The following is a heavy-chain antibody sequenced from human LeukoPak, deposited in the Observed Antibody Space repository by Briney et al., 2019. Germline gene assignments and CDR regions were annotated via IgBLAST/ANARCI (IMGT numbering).Heavy chain of an antibody. CDR1: GGSISTYY. CDR3: VRVIGAPNYYYYMDV. CDR2: TYTSGST. J-gene: IGHJ6*03. V-gene: IGHV4-4*07. D-gene: IGHD3-22*01. Sequence: SETLSLTCTVSGGSISTYYWSWIRQPAGKGLEWIGRTYTSGSTNYNPSLKSRVTMSVDTSKNQFSLELSSVTAADTAVYYCVRVIGAPNYYYYMDVWGKGTTVTVSS.